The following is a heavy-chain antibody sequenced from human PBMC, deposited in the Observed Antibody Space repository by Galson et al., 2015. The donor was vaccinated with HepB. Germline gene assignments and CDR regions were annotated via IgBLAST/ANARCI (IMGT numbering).Heavy chain of an antibody. V-gene: IGHV3-30-3*01. CDR3: ARMSSGWYY. CDR2: ISYDGSNK. CDR1: FSSYA. Sequence: FSSYAMHWVRQAPGKGLEWVAVISYDGSNKYYADSVKGRFTISRDNSKNTLYLQMNSLRAEDTAVYYCARMSSGWYYWGQGTLVTVSS. J-gene: IGHJ4*02. D-gene: IGHD6-19*01.